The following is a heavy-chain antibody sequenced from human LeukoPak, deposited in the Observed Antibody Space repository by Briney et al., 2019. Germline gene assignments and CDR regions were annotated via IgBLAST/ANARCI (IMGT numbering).Heavy chain of an antibody. CDR2: INPNSGGT. J-gene: IGHJ6*02. D-gene: IGHD6-19*01. V-gene: IGHV1-2*02. CDR1: GYTFTGYY. Sequence: ASVTVSCKASGYTFTGYYMHWLRQAPGQGLEWMGWINPNSGGTNYAQKFQGRVTMTRDTSISPAYMELSRLRSDDTAVYYCARGQPGIAVAGTVNYYYYGMDVWGQGTTVTVSS. CDR3: ARGQPGIAVAGTVNYYYYGMDV.